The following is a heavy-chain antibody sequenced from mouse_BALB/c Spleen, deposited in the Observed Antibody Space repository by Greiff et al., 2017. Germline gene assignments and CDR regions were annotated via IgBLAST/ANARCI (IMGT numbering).Heavy chain of an antibody. Sequence: VQLQQSGAELVRPGASVTLSCKASGYTFTDYEMHWVKQTPVHGLEWIGAIDPETGGTAYNQKFKGKATLTADKSSSTAYMELRSLTSEDSAVYYCTRPYDYDAMDYWGQGTSVTVSS. CDR2: IDPETGGT. CDR1: GYTFTDYE. V-gene: IGHV1-15*01. D-gene: IGHD6-5*01. J-gene: IGHJ4*01. CDR3: TRPYDYDAMDY.